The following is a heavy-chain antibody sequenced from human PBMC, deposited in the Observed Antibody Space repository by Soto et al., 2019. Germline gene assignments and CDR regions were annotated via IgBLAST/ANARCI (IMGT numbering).Heavy chain of an antibody. V-gene: IGHV1-2*04. J-gene: IGHJ6*02. Sequence: ASVKVSCKASGYTFTGYYMHCVRQAPGQGLEWMGWINPNSGGTNYAQKFQGWVTMTRDTSISTAYMELSRLRSDDTAVYYCARVNVGYYYYGMDVWGQGTTVTVSS. CDR1: GYTFTGYY. D-gene: IGHD1-26*01. CDR2: INPNSGGT. CDR3: ARVNVGYYYYGMDV.